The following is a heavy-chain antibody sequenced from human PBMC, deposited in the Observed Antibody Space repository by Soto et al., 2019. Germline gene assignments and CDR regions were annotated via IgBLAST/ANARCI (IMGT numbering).Heavy chain of an antibody. Sequence: GGSLRLSCDASEFRFRMYLMSWVRQAPGRGLEWVANINQDGSEKYYADSVKGRFAISRDNTKNLLSLQMNSLRAEDTAIYYSARGVGGALVAGFDYWGQGALVTVSS. J-gene: IGHJ4*02. V-gene: IGHV3-7*01. CDR2: INQDGSEK. CDR3: ARGVGGALVAGFDY. CDR1: EFRFRMYL. D-gene: IGHD6-19*01.